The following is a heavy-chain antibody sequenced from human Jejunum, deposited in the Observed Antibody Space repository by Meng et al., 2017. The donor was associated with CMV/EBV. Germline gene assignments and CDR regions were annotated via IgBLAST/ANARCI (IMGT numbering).Heavy chain of an antibody. CDR3: AKASPYGGNTFFDY. CDR1: GFNFDSYD. V-gene: IGHV3-23*01. D-gene: IGHD4/OR15-4a*01. Sequence: GFNFDSYDMNWVRQAPGRGLEWVSRISGSGLSTHYIDSVKGRFTISRDNSKNSLYLQMNSVRADDTAVYHCAKASPYGGNTFFDYWGQGALVTVSS. J-gene: IGHJ4*02. CDR2: ISGSGLST.